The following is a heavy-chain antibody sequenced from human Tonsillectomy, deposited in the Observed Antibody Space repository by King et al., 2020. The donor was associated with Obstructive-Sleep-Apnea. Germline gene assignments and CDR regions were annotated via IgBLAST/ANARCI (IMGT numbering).Heavy chain of an antibody. CDR1: AYSFASFW. CDR2: VYPGDSDT. J-gene: IGHJ3*02. CDR3: ARRHYSASGQDAFDI. V-gene: IGHV5-51*01. D-gene: IGHD3-10*01. Sequence: VQLVESGAEVKRAGESLKISCKGSAYSFASFWIGWVRQMPGKGLEWMGIVYPGDSDTRYSPSFQGQVTISADKSVNTAYLHWNSLMASDTAVYYCARRHYSASGQDAFDIWGQGTMVTVSS.